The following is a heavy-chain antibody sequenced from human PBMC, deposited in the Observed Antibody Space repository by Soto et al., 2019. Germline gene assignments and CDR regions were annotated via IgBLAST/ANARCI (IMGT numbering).Heavy chain of an antibody. CDR2: IYYSGNT. Sequence: SETLSLTCTVSGGSIVTGSYYWGWIRQPPGNGLEWLGHIYYSGNTYYPPSLKSRVTISVDTSKNQFSLRLSSVTAADTAVYYCARLPQEYNYYGMDVWGQGTTVTVSS. V-gene: IGHV4-39*01. J-gene: IGHJ6*02. CDR3: ARLPQEYNYYGMDV. D-gene: IGHD1-1*01. CDR1: GGSIVTGSYY.